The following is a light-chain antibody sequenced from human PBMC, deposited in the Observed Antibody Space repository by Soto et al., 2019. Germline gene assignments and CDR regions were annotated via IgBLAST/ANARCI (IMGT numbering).Light chain of an antibody. J-gene: IGKJ1*01. V-gene: IGKV1-39*01. CDR3: QQSYSTPWT. Sequence: IHMTHAPSSLSASVVYRVTITFLASQSISSYLNWYQQKPGKAPKLLIYAASSLQSGVPSRFSGSGSGTDFTLTISSLQPEDFATYYCQQSYSTPWTFGQGTKVDIK. CDR1: QSISSY. CDR2: AAS.